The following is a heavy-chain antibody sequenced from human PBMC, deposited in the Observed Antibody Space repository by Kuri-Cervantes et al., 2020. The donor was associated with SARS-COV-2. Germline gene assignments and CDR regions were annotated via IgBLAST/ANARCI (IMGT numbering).Heavy chain of an antibody. CDR1: GFTFSSYW. Sequence: GGSLRLSCAASGFTFSSYWMSWVRQAPGKGLEWVANIKQDGSEKYYVDSVEGRFTISRDNAKNSLYLQMNSLRAEDTAVYYCAMKSTRNNYYDSSGSFDYWGQGTLVTVSS. J-gene: IGHJ4*02. V-gene: IGHV3-7*02. CDR2: IKQDGSEK. CDR3: AMKSTRNNYYDSSGSFDY. D-gene: IGHD3-22*01.